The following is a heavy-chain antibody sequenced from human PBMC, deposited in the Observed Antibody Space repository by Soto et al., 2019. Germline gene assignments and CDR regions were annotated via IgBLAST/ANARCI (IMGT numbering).Heavy chain of an antibody. D-gene: IGHD5-12*01. CDR1: GFSFTTAGVA. J-gene: IGHJ4*02. V-gene: IGHV2-5*01. CDR3: AHSDGGYEIIYFDF. CDR2: IYYNDDR. Sequence: SGLTLVNPTQTLTLTCTFSGFSFTTAGVAVGWFRQAPGGALEWLTLIYYNDDRRFSPSLKTRLTITGDTSKNQAVLSLTNVDPGDTATYFCAHSDGGYEIIYFDFWGQGIPVTVPQ.